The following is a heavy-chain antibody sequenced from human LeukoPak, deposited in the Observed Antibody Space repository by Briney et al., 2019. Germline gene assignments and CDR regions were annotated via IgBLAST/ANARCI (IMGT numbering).Heavy chain of an antibody. CDR2: ITSSGTYI. CDR1: GFTFSDYY. J-gene: IGHJ4*02. Sequence: PGGSLRLSCAASGFTFSDYYMSWIRQAPGKALEWVSSITSSGTYIFYADSVKGRFAISRDNAKNSLYLQMNSLGPEDTAVYYCARDWPRGYWGQGTLVTVSS. CDR3: ARDWPRGY. V-gene: IGHV3-11*04.